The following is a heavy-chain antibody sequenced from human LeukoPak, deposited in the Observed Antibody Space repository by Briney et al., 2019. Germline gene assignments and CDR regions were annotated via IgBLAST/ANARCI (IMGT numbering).Heavy chain of an antibody. D-gene: IGHD5-18*01. J-gene: IGHJ4*02. CDR2: ISSTSSYI. V-gene: IGHV3-21*04. CDR1: GFTFSIYS. Sequence: GGSLRLSCAASGFTFSIYSMNWVRQAPGKGLEWVSSISSTSSYIYYADSVKGRFTISRDNAKNSLYLQMNSLRAEDTAVYYCARTGYNYGTPLNYWGQGTLVTVSS. CDR3: ARTGYNYGTPLNY.